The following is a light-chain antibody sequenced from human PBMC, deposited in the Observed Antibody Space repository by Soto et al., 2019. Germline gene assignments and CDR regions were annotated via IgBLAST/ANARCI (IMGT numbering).Light chain of an antibody. Sequence: QAVVTQEPSLSVSPGGTVTLTCGSSTGAVTSGHYSYWFQQKPGQAPKTLIYDTSNKHSWTPARFSGSLLGGEAALTLSDAQPEDEADYYCLLSFIGAVVFGGGTKLTVL. J-gene: IGLJ2*01. CDR1: TGAVTSGHY. CDR3: LLSFIGAVV. V-gene: IGLV7-46*01. CDR2: DTS.